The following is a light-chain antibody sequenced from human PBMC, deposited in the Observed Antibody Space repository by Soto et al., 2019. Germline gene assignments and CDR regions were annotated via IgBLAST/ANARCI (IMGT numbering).Light chain of an antibody. CDR3: AAWDDSLSGMV. CDR1: RSNIGSGY. CDR2: RSN. J-gene: IGLJ2*01. V-gene: IGLV1-47*01. Sequence: QSLLTQPPSESGTPGQRVTIYCSGSRSNIGSGYVYWYHQLPGTAPKLLIYRSNQRPAGVPDRISGSRSGTSASLAISGLRSEDEADYYCAAWDDSLSGMVFGGGTKLTVL.